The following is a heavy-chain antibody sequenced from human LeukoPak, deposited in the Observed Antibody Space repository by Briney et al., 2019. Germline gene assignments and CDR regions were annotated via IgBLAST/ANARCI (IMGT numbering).Heavy chain of an antibody. J-gene: IGHJ3*02. CDR2: ISWNSGSI. CDR3: AKVTAAGTVHDAFDI. CDR1: GFTFDDYA. V-gene: IGHV3-9*01. Sequence: SLRLSCAASGFTFDDYAMHWVRRAPGKGLEWVSGISWNSGSIGYADSVKGRFTISRDNAKNSLYLQMNSLRAEDTALYYCAKVTAAGTVHDAFDIWGQGTMVTVSS. D-gene: IGHD6-13*01.